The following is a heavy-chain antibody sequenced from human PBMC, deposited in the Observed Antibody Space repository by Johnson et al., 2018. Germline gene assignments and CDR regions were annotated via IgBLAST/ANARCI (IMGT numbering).Heavy chain of an antibody. D-gene: IGHD3-10*01. Sequence: VQLVESGGGVVRPGGSLRLSCAASGFTFDDYGMSWVRQAPGKGLEWVSVIYSGGSTYYADSVKGRFTISRDNAKKTLYLQMSSLRAEDTGVYYCAREIITMVRDDAFDIWGQGTMVTVSS. J-gene: IGHJ3*02. CDR3: AREIITMVRDDAFDI. V-gene: IGHV3-20*04. CDR1: GFTFDDYG. CDR2: IYSGGST.